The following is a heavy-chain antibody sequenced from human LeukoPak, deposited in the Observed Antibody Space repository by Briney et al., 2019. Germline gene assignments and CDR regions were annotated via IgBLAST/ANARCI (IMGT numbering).Heavy chain of an antibody. Sequence: PSQTLSLTCTGSGGSISSGSYYWSWIRQPAGKGLEWIGRIYTSGSTNYNPSLKSRVTISVDTSKNQFSLKLSSVTAADTAVYYCARVSDDSSGYYYFRFDPWGQGTLVTVSS. CDR1: GGSISSGSYY. CDR2: IYTSGST. V-gene: IGHV4-61*02. CDR3: ARVSDDSSGYYYFRFDP. D-gene: IGHD3-22*01. J-gene: IGHJ5*02.